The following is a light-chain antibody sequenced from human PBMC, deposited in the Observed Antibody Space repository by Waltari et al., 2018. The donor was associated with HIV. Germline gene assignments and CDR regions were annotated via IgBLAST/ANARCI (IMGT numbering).Light chain of an antibody. CDR1: PSNIGAPYD. Sequence: QSVLTQPPSVSGAPGQRVTIPCTGRPSNIGAPYDVHWYQQFPKKAPRLLIYGNINRPSGVPDRFSGSKSGTSASLAISGLQAEDEADYYCQSYDSNLKVIFGGGTKVTVL. CDR3: QSYDSNLKVI. V-gene: IGLV1-40*01. J-gene: IGLJ2*01. CDR2: GNI.